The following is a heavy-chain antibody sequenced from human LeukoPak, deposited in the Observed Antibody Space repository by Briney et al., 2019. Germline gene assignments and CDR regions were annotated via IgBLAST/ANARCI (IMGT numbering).Heavy chain of an antibody. Sequence: GGSLRLSCAASGFTFSSYAMSWVRQAPGKGLEWVSSISSSSSYIYYADSVKGRFTISRDNAKNSLYLQMNSLRAEDTAVYYCARDRAVVDAFDIWGQGTMVTVSS. CDR2: ISSSSSYI. J-gene: IGHJ3*02. CDR1: GFTFSSYA. CDR3: ARDRAVVDAFDI. D-gene: IGHD6-19*01. V-gene: IGHV3-21*01.